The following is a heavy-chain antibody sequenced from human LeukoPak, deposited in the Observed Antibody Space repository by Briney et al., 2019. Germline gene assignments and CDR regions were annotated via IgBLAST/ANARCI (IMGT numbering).Heavy chain of an antibody. CDR1: GFTFSSYA. CDR2: ISDSGGST. J-gene: IGHJ3*02. V-gene: IGHV3-23*01. Sequence: GGSLRLTCAASGFTFSSYAMSWVRQAPGKGLEWVSAISDSGGSTYYADSVKGRFTISRDNSKNTLYLQMNSLRAEDTAVYYCAKDMRYDYLRDAFDIWGQGTMVTVSS. CDR3: AKDMRYDYLRDAFDI. D-gene: IGHD5-12*01.